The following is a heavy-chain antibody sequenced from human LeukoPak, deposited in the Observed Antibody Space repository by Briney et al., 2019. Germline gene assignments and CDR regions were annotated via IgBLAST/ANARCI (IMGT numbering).Heavy chain of an antibody. D-gene: IGHD1-26*01. CDR2: LSGSGGRT. Sequence: GGSHRLSCAASGFTFSSYGMSWARPAPGKRLEWVSGLSGSGGRTDHAAPVKGRFIIYRDNAKNTLLVQMNSLTAEDTAVYYCAKGSREWELLDAFDIWGQGTMVTVSS. CDR3: AKGSREWELLDAFDI. J-gene: IGHJ3*02. V-gene: IGHV3-23*01. CDR1: GFTFSSYG.